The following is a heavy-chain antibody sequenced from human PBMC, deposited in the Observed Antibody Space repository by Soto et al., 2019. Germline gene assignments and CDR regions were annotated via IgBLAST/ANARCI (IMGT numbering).Heavy chain of an antibody. J-gene: IGHJ4*02. CDR2: IKSKTDGGTT. D-gene: IGHD6-13*01. CDR3: TTELSSSWYVFDY. Sequence: GGSLRLSCAASGFTFSNAWMSWVRQAPGKGLEWVGRIKSKTDGGTTDYAAPVEGRFTISRDDSKNTLYLQMNSLKTEDTAVYYCTTELSSSWYVFDYWGQGTLVTVSS. V-gene: IGHV3-15*01. CDR1: GFTFSNAW.